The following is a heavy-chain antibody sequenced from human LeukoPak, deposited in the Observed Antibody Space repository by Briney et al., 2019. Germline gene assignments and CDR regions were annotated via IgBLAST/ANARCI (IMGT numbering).Heavy chain of an antibody. Sequence: PSETLSLTCTVSGGPIRDFYWSWIRLPPGKGLEWIGYTYYSGSTSYNPSLESRVAISVDTSKNQFSLKLSSVTAADTAVYYCARGMVPADPRHYYYYMDVWGKGTTVTVSS. CDR2: TYYSGST. CDR1: GGPIRDFY. V-gene: IGHV4-59*12. D-gene: IGHD2-2*01. CDR3: ARGMVPADPRHYYYYMDV. J-gene: IGHJ6*03.